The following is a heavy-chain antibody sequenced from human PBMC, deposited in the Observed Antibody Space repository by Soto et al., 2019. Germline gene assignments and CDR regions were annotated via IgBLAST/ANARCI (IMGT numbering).Heavy chain of an antibody. CDR3: ANEVGGWFDP. CDR1: GGSISSDY. Sequence: QVQLQESGPGLVKPSETLSLTCTVSGGSISSDYWSWIRQPPGKRLEWIGYIHYRGSTNYHPSLKSRVTISVDTSRNPVTLNLSSVTAADTAVYYCANEVGGWFDPWGQGTLVTVSS. J-gene: IGHJ5*02. CDR2: IHYRGST. V-gene: IGHV4-59*01.